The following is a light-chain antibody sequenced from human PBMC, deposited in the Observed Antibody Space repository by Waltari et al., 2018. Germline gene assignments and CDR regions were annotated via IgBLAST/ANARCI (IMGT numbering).Light chain of an antibody. V-gene: IGKV3-15*01. CDR3: QQYNNWPLT. J-gene: IGKJ4*01. Sequence: EIVMTQSPATLSVSPGERATLSCRASQSVSINLAWYQQKPGQAPSLLIYRASTRATDIPARFSGSGSWTEFTLTISSLQSEDFAVYYCQQYNNWPLTFGGGTK. CDR1: QSVSIN. CDR2: RAS.